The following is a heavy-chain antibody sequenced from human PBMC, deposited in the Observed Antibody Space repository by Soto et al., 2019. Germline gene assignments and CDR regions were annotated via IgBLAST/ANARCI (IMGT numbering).Heavy chain of an antibody. CDR2: INAGNGKT. J-gene: IGHJ4*02. CDR3: ARSIAACPNADY. Sequence: QVQLVQSGAEVKKPGASVKVSCKASGYTFTSYAMHWVRQAPGQRLEWMGWINAGNGKTKYSQKFQGRVTINRDTVANTVYMELSSLRSEDTAVYYCARSIAACPNADYWGQGTLVTVSS. CDR1: GYTFTSYA. D-gene: IGHD6-6*01. V-gene: IGHV1-3*01.